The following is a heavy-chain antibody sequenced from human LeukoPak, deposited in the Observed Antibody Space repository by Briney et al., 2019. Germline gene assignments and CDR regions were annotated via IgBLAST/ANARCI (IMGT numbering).Heavy chain of an antibody. J-gene: IGHJ4*02. CDR2: ISGSGGST. Sequence: GRSLRLSCAASGFTFSSYAMSWVRQAPGKGLEWVSAISGSGGSTYYADSVKGRFTISRDNSKNTLYLQMNSLRAEDTAVYYCAKSPAEYQLLFPFDYWGQGTLVTVSS. D-gene: IGHD2-2*01. CDR3: AKSPAEYQLLFPFDY. V-gene: IGHV3-23*01. CDR1: GFTFSSYA.